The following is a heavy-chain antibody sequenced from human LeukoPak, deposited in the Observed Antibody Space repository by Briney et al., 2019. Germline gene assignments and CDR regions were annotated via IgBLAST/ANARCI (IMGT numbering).Heavy chain of an antibody. CDR3: IGQLRYDY. CDR2: INSDGSST. J-gene: IGHJ4*02. CDR1: TFNNYA. D-gene: IGHD2-2*02. V-gene: IGHV3-74*01. Sequence: GGSLRLSCEFTFNNYAVTWVRQAPGKGLEWVSRINSDGSSTSYADSVKGRFTISRDNAKNTLYLQMNSLRAEDTAVYYCIGQLRYDYWGQGTLVTVSS.